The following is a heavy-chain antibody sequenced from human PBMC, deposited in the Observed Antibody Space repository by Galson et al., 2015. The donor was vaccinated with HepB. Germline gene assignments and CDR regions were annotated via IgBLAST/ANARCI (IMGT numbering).Heavy chain of an antibody. CDR3: AKGGGATGPYNPFDI. V-gene: IGHV3-23*01. CDR2: ISFDGSII. CDR1: GFPLSGYG. Sequence: SLRLSCAASGFPLSGYGMSWVRQAPGKGLLWISIISFDGSIIHYADSVRGRFTISRDNSKNMLFLQMNSLRAEDTAVYYCAKGGGATGPYNPFDIWGQGTVVAVSS. J-gene: IGHJ3*02. D-gene: IGHD5-24*01.